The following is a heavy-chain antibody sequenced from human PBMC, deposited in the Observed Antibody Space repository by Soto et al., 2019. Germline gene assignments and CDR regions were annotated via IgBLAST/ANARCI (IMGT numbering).Heavy chain of an antibody. CDR2: ISHDGSNK. D-gene: IGHD3-3*01. V-gene: IGHV3-30*03. CDR3: ASNYYDFWSGYYDYYYLDV. J-gene: IGHJ6*03. Sequence: QVQLVESGGGVVQPGRSLRLSCAASGFTFTTCGMHWVRQAPGKGLEWVALISHDGSNKYYAESVKGRFTISRDNSKNTLNLQMNSLRAEDTAVYYCASNYYDFWSGYYDYYYLDVWGKATTVTVSS. CDR1: GFTFTTCG.